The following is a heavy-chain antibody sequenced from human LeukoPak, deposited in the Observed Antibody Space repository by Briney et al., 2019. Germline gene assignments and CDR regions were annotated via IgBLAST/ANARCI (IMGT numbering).Heavy chain of an antibody. CDR3: ARAAYGSGGGIFDY. Sequence: GGSLRPSCAASGFTFSSYEMNWVRQAPGKGLEWVSYISSSGSTILYADSVKGRFTISRDNANHSLYLQMNSLRAEDTAVYYCARAAYGSGGGIFDYWGQGSLVTVSS. CDR2: ISSSGSTI. D-gene: IGHD3-10*01. J-gene: IGHJ4*02. V-gene: IGHV3-48*03. CDR1: GFTFSSYE.